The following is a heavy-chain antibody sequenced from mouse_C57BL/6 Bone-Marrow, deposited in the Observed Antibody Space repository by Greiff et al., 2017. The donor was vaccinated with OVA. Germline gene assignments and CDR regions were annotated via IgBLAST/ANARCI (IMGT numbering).Heavy chain of an antibody. CDR1: GYTFTSYW. CDR3: TRDYYGSSYWYFDV. Sequence: VQLKQSGTVLARPGASVKMSCKTSGYTFTSYWMHLVKQRPGQGLEWIGAIYPGNSDTSYNQKFKGKAKLTAVTSASTAYMELSSLTNEDSAVYYCTRDYYGSSYWYFDVWGTGTTVTVSS. V-gene: IGHV1-5*01. D-gene: IGHD1-1*01. J-gene: IGHJ1*03. CDR2: IYPGNSDT.